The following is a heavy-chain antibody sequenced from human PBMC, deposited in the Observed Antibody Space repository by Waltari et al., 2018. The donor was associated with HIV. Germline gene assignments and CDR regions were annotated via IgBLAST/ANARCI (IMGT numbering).Heavy chain of an antibody. CDR3: ARSWYYDSSPYGMDI. V-gene: IGHV3-30*01. Sequence: QVQLVEAGGGVVQPGGSLRVSCEALGFSFHRYSMHWVRRGPGKGLEWVAVMSHDGRKEYYADSVKGRFTISRENSKNTLYLEMNSLRVEDTAVYFCARSWYYDSSPYGMDIWGQGTTVTVSS. J-gene: IGHJ6*02. CDR1: GFSFHRYS. CDR2: MSHDGRKE. D-gene: IGHD3-22*01.